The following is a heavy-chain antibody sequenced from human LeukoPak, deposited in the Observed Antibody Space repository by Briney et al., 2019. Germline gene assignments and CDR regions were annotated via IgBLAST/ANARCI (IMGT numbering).Heavy chain of an antibody. CDR1: GGPISSSSCY. V-gene: IGHV4-39*07. D-gene: IGHD3-16*01. Sequence: SETLSLTCTVSGGPISSSSCYWGWIRQPPGKGLEWIGSIYYSGSTYYNPSLKSRVTISVDTSKNQFSLKLSSVTAADTAVYYCASGYHDTDIWGQGTLVTVSS. CDR3: ASGYHDTDI. J-gene: IGHJ4*02. CDR2: IYYSGST.